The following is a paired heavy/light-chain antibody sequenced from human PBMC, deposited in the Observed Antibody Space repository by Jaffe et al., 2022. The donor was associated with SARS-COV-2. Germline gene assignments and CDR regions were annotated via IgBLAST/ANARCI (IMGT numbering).Light chain of an antibody. Sequence: QSALTQPASVSGSPGQSITISCTGTSSDVGGYNYVSWYQQHPGKAPKLMIYEVSNRPSGVPDRFSGSKSGNTASLTISGLQAEDEADYYCSSYTSSSTKVFGGGTKLTVL. J-gene: IGLJ3*02. CDR1: SSDVGGYNY. CDR3: SSYTSSSTKV. CDR2: EVS. V-gene: IGLV2-14*01.
Heavy chain of an antibody. D-gene: IGHD3-3*01. CDR2: INPNSGGT. J-gene: IGHJ6*02. V-gene: IGHV1-2*02. Sequence: QVQLVQSGAEVKKPGASVKVSCKASGYTFTGYYMHWVRQAPGQGLEWMGWINPNSGGTNYAQKFQGRVTMTRDTSISTAYMELSRLRSDDTAVYYCARDYLKFDFWSGYYQGSLSMDVWGQGTTVTVSS. CDR3: ARDYLKFDFWSGYYQGSLSMDV. CDR1: GYTFTGYY.